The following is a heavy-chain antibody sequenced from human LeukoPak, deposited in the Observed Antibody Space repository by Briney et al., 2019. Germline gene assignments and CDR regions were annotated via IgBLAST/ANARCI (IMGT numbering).Heavy chain of an antibody. V-gene: IGHV1-46*01. CDR3: AGTRYNWNYGDYYYYYYYMDV. CDR1: GYTFTSYY. J-gene: IGHJ6*03. D-gene: IGHD1-7*01. CDR2: INPSGGST. Sequence: ASVNVSCKASGYTFTSYYMHWVRQAPGQGLEWMGIINPSGGSTSYAQKFQGRVTMTRDMSTSTVYMELSSLRSEDTAVYYCAGTRYNWNYGDYYYYYYYMDVWGKGTTVTVSS.